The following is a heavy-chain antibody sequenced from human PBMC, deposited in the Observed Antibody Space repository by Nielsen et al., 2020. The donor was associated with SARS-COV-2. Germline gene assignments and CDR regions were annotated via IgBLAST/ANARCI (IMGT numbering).Heavy chain of an antibody. J-gene: IGHJ4*02. CDR2: IYYSGST. D-gene: IGHD3-22*01. V-gene: IGHV4-61*01. CDR1: GGSISSSSYY. Sequence: SETLSLTCTVSGGSISSSSYYWSWIRQPPGKGLEWIGYIYYSGSTNYNPSLKSRVTISVDTSKNQFSLKLSSVTAADTAVYYCARELTVIGLFDYRGQGTLVTVSS. CDR3: ARELTVIGLFDY.